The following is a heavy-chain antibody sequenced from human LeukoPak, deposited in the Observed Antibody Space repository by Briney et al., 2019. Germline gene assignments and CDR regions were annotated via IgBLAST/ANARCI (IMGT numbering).Heavy chain of an antibody. V-gene: IGHV4-39*01. CDR1: GGSISSSAYY. CDR2: IYYSGST. Sequence: SETLSLTCTVSGGSISSSAYYWGWIRQPPGKGLEWIASIYYSGSTYYNPSLKSRVTISVDTSKNQLSLKLSSLTAADTAVYYCARHEYSGSYYGLSWFDPWGQGTLVTVSS. J-gene: IGHJ5*02. D-gene: IGHD1-26*01. CDR3: ARHEYSGSYYGLSWFDP.